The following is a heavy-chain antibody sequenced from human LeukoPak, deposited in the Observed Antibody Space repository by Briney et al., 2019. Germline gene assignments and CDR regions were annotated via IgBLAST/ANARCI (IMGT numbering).Heavy chain of an antibody. Sequence: PGGSLRLSCAASGFTFSNAWMSWVRQAPGKGLEWVGRIKSKTDGGTTDYAAPVKGRFTISRDDSKNTLYLQMNSLKTEDTAVYYCTTDLMLERGYFQHWGQGTLVTVSP. CDR1: GFTFSNAW. CDR2: IKSKTDGGTT. CDR3: TTDLMLERGYFQH. J-gene: IGHJ1*01. V-gene: IGHV3-15*01. D-gene: IGHD1-1*01.